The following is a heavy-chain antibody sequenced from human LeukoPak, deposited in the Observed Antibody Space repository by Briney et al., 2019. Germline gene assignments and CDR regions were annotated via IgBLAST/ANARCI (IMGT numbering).Heavy chain of an antibody. J-gene: IGHJ6*04. Sequence: PGGSLRLSCAASGFTFDDYGMSWVRQAPGKGLEWVSGINWNGGSTGYADSVKGRFTISRGNAKNSLYLQMNSLRAEDTAVYYCARGERITIFHALGVWGKGTTVTVSS. D-gene: IGHD3-9*01. V-gene: IGHV3-20*04. CDR1: GFTFDDYG. CDR3: ARGERITIFHALGV. CDR2: INWNGGST.